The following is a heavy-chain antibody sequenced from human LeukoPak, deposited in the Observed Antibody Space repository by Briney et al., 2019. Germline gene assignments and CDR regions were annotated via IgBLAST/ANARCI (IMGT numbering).Heavy chain of an antibody. Sequence: SETLSLTCTVSGGSISSYYWSWIRQPAGKGLEWIGRIYTSGSTNYNPSLKSRVTMSVDTSKNQFSLKLSSVTAADTAVYYCARGSSGSSWSTGYWFDPWGQGTLVTVSS. CDR2: IYTSGST. CDR1: GGSISSYY. J-gene: IGHJ5*02. CDR3: ARGSSGSSWSTGYWFDP. D-gene: IGHD6-13*01. V-gene: IGHV4-4*07.